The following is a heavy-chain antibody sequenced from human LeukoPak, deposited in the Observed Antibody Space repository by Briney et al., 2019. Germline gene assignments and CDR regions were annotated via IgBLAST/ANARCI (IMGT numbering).Heavy chain of an antibody. CDR1: GGTFSSYA. Sequence: ASVTVSCKASGGTFSSYAISWVRQAPGQGLEWMGGIIPIFGTANYAQKFQGRVTITADESTSTAYMELSSLRSEDTAVYYCARAAPGYSYGYSYFDYWGQGTLVTVSS. V-gene: IGHV1-69*13. D-gene: IGHD5-18*01. CDR3: ARAAPGYSYGYSYFDY. CDR2: IIPIFGTA. J-gene: IGHJ4*02.